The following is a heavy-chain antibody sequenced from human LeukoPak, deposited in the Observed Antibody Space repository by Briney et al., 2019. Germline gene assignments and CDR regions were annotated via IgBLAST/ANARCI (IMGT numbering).Heavy chain of an antibody. Sequence: GGSLRLSCAASGFTFNTYTINWVRQAPGKGLEWVSSISSSSIYIYYADSLKGRFTISRNNAKDSLYLHIDSLRAEDTAVYYCARGRVGQWLVDAFDIWGQGTMVTVSS. CDR1: GFTFNTYT. D-gene: IGHD6-19*01. CDR2: ISSSSIYI. CDR3: ARGRVGQWLVDAFDI. V-gene: IGHV3-21*01. J-gene: IGHJ3*02.